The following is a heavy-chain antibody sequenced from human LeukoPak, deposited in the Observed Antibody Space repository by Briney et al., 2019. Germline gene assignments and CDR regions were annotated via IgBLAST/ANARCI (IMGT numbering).Heavy chain of an antibody. J-gene: IGHJ4*02. CDR1: GFSFSTYA. Sequence: GGSLRLSCAASGFSFSTYAMDWVRQAPGKGLEWVSYISSGSSYIYYADSVKGRFTISRDYAKNSLYLQLNRLRAEDTAVYFCARDMTTVSFDYWGQGTLVTVSS. CDR2: ISSGSSYI. V-gene: IGHV3-21*06. CDR3: ARDMTTVSFDY. D-gene: IGHD4-17*01.